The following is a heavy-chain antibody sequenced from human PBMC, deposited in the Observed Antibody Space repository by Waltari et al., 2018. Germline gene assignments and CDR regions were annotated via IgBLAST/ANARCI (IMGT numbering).Heavy chain of an antibody. D-gene: IGHD3-22*01. Sequence: QVQLQESGPGLVKPSETLSFTCTVSGGSVSSGSYYWRWIRQPPGQGLGWIGYIYYSGSTNYNPSLKSRVTISVDTSKNQFSLKLSSVTAADTAVYYCARGRGYYDSSGYYHYYYGMDVWGQGTTVTVSS. CDR3: ARGRGYYDSSGYYHYYYGMDV. J-gene: IGHJ6*02. CDR2: IYYSGST. CDR1: GGSVSSGSYY. V-gene: IGHV4-61*01.